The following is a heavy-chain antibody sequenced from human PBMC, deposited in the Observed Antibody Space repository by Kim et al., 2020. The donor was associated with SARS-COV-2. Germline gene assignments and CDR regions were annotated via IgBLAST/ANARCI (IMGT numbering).Heavy chain of an antibody. D-gene: IGHD2-15*01. V-gene: IGHV3-11*06. CDR1: GFTFSDYY. J-gene: IGHJ6*02. CDR3: ARDAVSGGQAGYYYGMDV. Sequence: GGSLRLSCAASGFTFSDYYMSWIRQAPGKGLEWVSYISSSSYTNYADSVKGRFTISRDNAKNSLYLQMNSLRAEDTAVYYCARDAVSGGQAGYYYGMDVWGQGTTVTVSS. CDR2: ISSSSYT.